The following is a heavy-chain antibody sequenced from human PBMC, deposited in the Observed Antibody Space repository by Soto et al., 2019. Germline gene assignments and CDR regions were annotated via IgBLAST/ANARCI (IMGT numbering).Heavy chain of an antibody. CDR2: IYYSGST. CDR3: ARTPPTAGRFHFDP. D-gene: IGHD2-2*01. V-gene: IGHV4-59*08. Sequence: SETLSLTCTVSGGSISSYYWSWIRQPPGKGLEWIGYIYYSGSTNYNPSLKSRVAISVDTSKNQFSLKLNSVTAADSAVYYCARTPPTAGRFHFDPFGQGALVPVSS. J-gene: IGHJ5*02. CDR1: GGSISSYY.